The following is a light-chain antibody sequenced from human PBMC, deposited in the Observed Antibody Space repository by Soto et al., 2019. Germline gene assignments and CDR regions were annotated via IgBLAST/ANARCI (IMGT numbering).Light chain of an antibody. J-gene: IGKJ1*01. V-gene: IGKV1-5*01. CDR2: DAS. CDR1: QSISSW. CDR3: QQSYSTPRP. Sequence: DIQMSQSPSTLSAYVGDRVTITCRASQSISSWLAWYQQKPGKAPKLLIYDASSLESGVPSRFSGSGSGTKFTLTIASLQPDDFATYYCQQSYSTPRPFGQGT.